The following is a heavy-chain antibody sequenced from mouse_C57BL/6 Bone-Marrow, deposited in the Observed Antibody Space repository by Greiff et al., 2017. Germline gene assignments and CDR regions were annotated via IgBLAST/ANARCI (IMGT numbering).Heavy chain of an antibody. Sequence: VMLVESGEGLVKPGGSLKLSCAASGFTFSSDAMSWVRQTPEKRLEWVAYISSGGDYIYYADTVKGRFTLSRDNARNTLYLQMSSLKSEDTAMYYCTSRSDSSGYYYAMDYWGPGTSVTVSS. CDR1: GFTFSSDA. CDR3: TSRSDSSGYYYAMDY. D-gene: IGHD3-2*02. V-gene: IGHV5S21*01. J-gene: IGHJ4*01. CDR2: ISSGGDYI.